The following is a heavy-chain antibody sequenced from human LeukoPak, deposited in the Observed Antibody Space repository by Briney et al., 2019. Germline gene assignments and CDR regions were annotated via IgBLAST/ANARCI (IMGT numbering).Heavy chain of an antibody. J-gene: IGHJ4*02. D-gene: IGHD6-13*01. CDR3: ARDGGSWRDSPPDY. CDR1: GFTFSSYE. V-gene: IGHV3-48*03. Sequence: GGSLRLSCAASGFTFSSYEMNWVRQAPGKGLEWVSYISRSGSTIYYADSVKGRFTISRDNAKNSLYLQMNSLRAEDTAVYYCARDGGSWRDSPPDYWGQGTLVTVSS. CDR2: ISRSGSTI.